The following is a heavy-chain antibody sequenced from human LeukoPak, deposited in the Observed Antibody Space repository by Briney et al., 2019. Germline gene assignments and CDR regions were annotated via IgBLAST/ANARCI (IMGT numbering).Heavy chain of an antibody. CDR2: ISYDGSNK. CDR3: AKDSHNNYGMDV. D-gene: IGHD1-1*01. CDR1: GFTFSSYG. Sequence: PGGSLRLSCAASGFTFSSYGMHWVRQAPGKELEWVAVISYDGSNKYYADSVKGRFTISRDNSKNTLYLQMNSLRAEDTAVYYCAKDSHNNYGMDVWGQGTTVTVSS. J-gene: IGHJ6*02. V-gene: IGHV3-30*18.